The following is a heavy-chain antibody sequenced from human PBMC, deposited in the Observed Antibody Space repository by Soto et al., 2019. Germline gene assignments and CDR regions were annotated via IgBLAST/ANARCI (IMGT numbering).Heavy chain of an antibody. Sequence: PEGSLRLSCAASGFTFSYYAMHWVRQAPGKGLEWVAVAWHDGSNKYYADSVKGRFTISRDNSKNTLYLQMNSLRADDTAVYYCARDPLTRRPIYGPFDSWGQGTLVTVSS. V-gene: IGHV3-33*01. CDR3: ARDPLTRRPIYGPFDS. J-gene: IGHJ4*02. CDR2: AWHDGSNK. CDR1: GFTFSYYA. D-gene: IGHD3-10*01.